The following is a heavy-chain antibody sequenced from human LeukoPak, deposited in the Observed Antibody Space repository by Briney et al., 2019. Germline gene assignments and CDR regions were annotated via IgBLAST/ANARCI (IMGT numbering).Heavy chain of an antibody. V-gene: IGHV4-39*01. Sequence: SETQSLTCTVSGGSISSSSYYWGWIRQPPGKGLEWIGSIYYSGSTYYNPSLKSRVTISVDTSKNQFSLKLSSVTAADTAAYYCARHLRAWFDPWGQGTLVTVSS. CDR1: GGSISSSSYY. J-gene: IGHJ5*02. CDR2: IYYSGST. CDR3: ARHLRAWFDP.